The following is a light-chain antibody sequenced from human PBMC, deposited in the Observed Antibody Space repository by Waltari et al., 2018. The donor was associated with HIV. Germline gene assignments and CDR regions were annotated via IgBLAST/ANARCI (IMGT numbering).Light chain of an antibody. CDR2: EDN. V-gene: IGLV6-57*01. J-gene: IGLJ2*01. CDR1: SGSIASNS. CDR3: QSFDSSSVV. Sequence: NFMLTQPHSVSASPGKTVTISCTRSSGSIASNSVQWFQQRPGSSPTTVIFEDNRRPSGVPDRFSGSIDMSSNSASLTISGLKTDDEADYYCQSFDSSSVVFGGGTKLTVL.